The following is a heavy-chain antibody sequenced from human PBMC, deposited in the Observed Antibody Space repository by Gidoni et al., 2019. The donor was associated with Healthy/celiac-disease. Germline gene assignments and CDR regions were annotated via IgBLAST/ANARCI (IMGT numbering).Heavy chain of an antibody. Sequence: QVQLVQSGAEVKKPGSSVKVSCTASGCTFRIYAIKWVRQATGQGLEWMGRIIPILGIANYAQKFQGRVTISADKSTSTAYMELSSLRSEDTAVYYCARDLGNTAMANFDYWGQGTLVTVSS. CDR2: IIPILGIA. CDR1: GCTFRIYA. J-gene: IGHJ4*02. V-gene: IGHV1-69*04. CDR3: ARDLGNTAMANFDY. D-gene: IGHD5-18*01.